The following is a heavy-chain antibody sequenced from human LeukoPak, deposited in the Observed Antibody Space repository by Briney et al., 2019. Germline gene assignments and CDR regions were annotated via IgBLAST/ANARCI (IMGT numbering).Heavy chain of an antibody. D-gene: IGHD4-17*01. Sequence: GGSLRLSCAASEFAFSSHAMTWVRQAPGKGLEWVSAISISGSNTYYADSVKGRFTISRDNSKNTLYLQMNSLRAEDTAVYYCANEIRPNDYWGQGTQVTVSS. CDR3: ANEIRPNDY. V-gene: IGHV3-23*01. J-gene: IGHJ4*02. CDR1: EFAFSSHA. CDR2: ISISGSNT.